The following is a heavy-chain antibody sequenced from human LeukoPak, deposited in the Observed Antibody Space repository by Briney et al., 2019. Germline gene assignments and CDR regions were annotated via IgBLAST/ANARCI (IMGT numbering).Heavy chain of an antibody. CDR1: GYTFTSNY. CDR3: ARDQEGFDY. J-gene: IGHJ4*02. V-gene: IGHV1-46*01. CDR2: IYPRDGST. Sequence: PGASVKVSCKASGYTFTSNYIHRVRQAPGQGLEWMGMIYPRDGSTSYAQKFQGRVTVTRDTSTSTVHMELSGLRSEDTAVYYCARDQEGFDYWGQGTLVTVSS.